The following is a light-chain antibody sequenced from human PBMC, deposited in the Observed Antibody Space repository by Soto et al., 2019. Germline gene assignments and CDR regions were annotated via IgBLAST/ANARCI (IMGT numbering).Light chain of an antibody. V-gene: IGKV3-20*01. CDR2: GAS. J-gene: IGKJ4*01. CDR1: QSVSSSY. CDR3: QQYGRQLT. Sequence: EIVLTQSPGTLSLSPGERATLSCRASQSVSSSYLAWYQQKPGQAPRLLIYGASSRATGIPDRFSGSGSGTDFTLTISRLEPEDFAVDYCQQYGRQLTFGGGTKVEIK.